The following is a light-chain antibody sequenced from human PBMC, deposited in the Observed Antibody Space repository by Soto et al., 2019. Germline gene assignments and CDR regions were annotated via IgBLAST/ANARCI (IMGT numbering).Light chain of an antibody. Sequence: RVTQSAAALSASVGDRVTITCRASQSISSWLAWYQQKPGKAPKLLIYKASSLESGVPSRFSGSGSGTEFTLTISSLQPDDFATYYCQHYNSYSETFGQGTKVDIK. CDR1: QSISSW. J-gene: IGKJ1*01. CDR3: QHYNSYSET. CDR2: KAS. V-gene: IGKV1-5*03.